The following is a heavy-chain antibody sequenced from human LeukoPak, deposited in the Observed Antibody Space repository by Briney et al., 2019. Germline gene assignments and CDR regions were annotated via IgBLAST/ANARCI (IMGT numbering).Heavy chain of an antibody. CDR1: GDSISNGNYY. CDR2: LYSTGSP. D-gene: IGHD3-10*01. Sequence: NPSQTLSLTCTVSGDSISNGNYYWTWIRQPAGKGLEWIGRLYSTGSPNYNPSLKSRVTISIDASKNQFSLKLSSVTVADTAVYYCARGRGITTARGVPSWFDPWGQGTLVTVS. J-gene: IGHJ5*02. V-gene: IGHV4-61*02. CDR3: ARGRGITTARGVPSWFDP.